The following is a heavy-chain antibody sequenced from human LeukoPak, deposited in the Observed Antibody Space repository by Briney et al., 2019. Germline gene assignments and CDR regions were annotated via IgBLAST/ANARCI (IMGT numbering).Heavy chain of an antibody. CDR1: GFAFSTYA. V-gene: IGHV3-23*01. CDR3: ATWGLTPTFDY. D-gene: IGHD1-26*01. J-gene: IGHJ4*02. CDR2: ISGSGGTT. Sequence: GGSLRLSCAASGFAFSTYAMSWVRQAPGEGLQWVSTISGSGGTTYYVDSVKGRFTISRDNFKNTLYLQMNSLRAEDTAVYYCATWGLTPTFDYWGQGTLVTVSS.